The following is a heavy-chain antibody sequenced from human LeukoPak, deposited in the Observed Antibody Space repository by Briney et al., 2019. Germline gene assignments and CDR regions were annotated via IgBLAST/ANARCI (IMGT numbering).Heavy chain of an antibody. CDR2: INPSGGST. Sequence: VASVKVSCKASGYTFTGYYMHWVRQAPGQGLEWMGIINPSGGSTSYAQKFQGRVTMTRDMSTSTVYMELSSLRSEDTAVYYCARAPRGSWFDPWGQGTLVTVSS. V-gene: IGHV1-46*01. J-gene: IGHJ5*02. CDR3: ARAPRGSWFDP. CDR1: GYTFTGYY. D-gene: IGHD3-10*01.